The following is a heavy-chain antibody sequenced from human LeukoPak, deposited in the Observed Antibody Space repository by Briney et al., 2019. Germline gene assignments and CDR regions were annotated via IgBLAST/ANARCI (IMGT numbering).Heavy chain of an antibody. Sequence: PGRSLRLSCAASGFTFSTYTMHWVRQAPGKGLEWLAVISYDGSNKYYADSVKGRSTISRDNSKNTLYLQMNNLRAEDTAVYYCARVRDISAYFWILGYDYWGQGTLVTVSS. D-gene: IGHD3-22*01. CDR2: ISYDGSNK. V-gene: IGHV3-30*04. J-gene: IGHJ4*02. CDR3: ARVRDISAYFWILGYDY. CDR1: GFTFSTYT.